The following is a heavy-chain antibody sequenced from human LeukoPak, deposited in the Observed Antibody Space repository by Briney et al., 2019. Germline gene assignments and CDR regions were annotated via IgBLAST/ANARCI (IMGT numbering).Heavy chain of an antibody. Sequence: GGSLRLSCAASGFTFSSYAMNWVRQAPGKGLEWVSLISDSGGSTYYADSVKGRFTISRDNSKNTLFLQMNSLRAEDTAVYYCARDGGSSEGRYYYYYMDVWGKGTTVTVSS. V-gene: IGHV3-23*01. D-gene: IGHD6-6*01. CDR1: GFTFSSYA. CDR2: ISDSGGST. J-gene: IGHJ6*03. CDR3: ARDGGSSEGRYYYYYMDV.